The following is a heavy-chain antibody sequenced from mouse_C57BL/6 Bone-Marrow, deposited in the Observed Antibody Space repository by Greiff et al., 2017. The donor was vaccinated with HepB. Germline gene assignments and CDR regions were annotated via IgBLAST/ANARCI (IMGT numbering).Heavy chain of an antibody. D-gene: IGHD4-1*01. J-gene: IGHJ4*01. V-gene: IGHV3-6*01. Sequence: VQLKESGPGLVKPSQSLSLTCSVTGYSITSGYYWNWIRQFPGNKLEWMGYISYDGSNNYNPSLKNRISITRDTSKNQFFLKLNSVTTEDTATYYCARAPHWSYAMDYWGQGTSVTVSS. CDR1: GYSITSGYY. CDR2: ISYDGSN. CDR3: ARAPHWSYAMDY.